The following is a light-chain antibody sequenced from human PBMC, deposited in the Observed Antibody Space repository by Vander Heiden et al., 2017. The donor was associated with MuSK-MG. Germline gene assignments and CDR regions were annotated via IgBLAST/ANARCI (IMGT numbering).Light chain of an antibody. CDR1: QSVTTT. CDR2: ATS. Sequence: VMPQSPATRPVSQGERPTLPCRASQSVTTTIAWYQQKPRQVPRLVSSATSTRATTFPASFSGSGSGLEFTLTITSLQSVDFAIYYCHRNFTLPLTFGQGTKVEIK. J-gene: IGKJ1*01. CDR3: HRNFTLPLT. V-gene: IGKV3-15*01.